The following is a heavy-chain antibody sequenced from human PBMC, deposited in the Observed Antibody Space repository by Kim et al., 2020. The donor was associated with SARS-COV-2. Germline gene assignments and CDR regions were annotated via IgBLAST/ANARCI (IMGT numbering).Heavy chain of an antibody. V-gene: IGHV4-34*01. CDR3: ARTPRRSSWYKVYYFDY. J-gene: IGHJ4*02. CDR2: INHSGST. Sequence: SETLSLTCAVYGGSFSGYYWSWIRQPPGKGLEWIGEINHSGSTNYNPSLKSRVTISVDTSKNQFPLKLSSVTAADTAVYYCARTPRRSSWYKVYYFDYWGQGTLVTVSS. D-gene: IGHD6-13*01. CDR1: GGSFSGYY.